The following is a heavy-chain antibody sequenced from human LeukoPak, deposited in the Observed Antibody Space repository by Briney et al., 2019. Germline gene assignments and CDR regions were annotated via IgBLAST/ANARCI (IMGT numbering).Heavy chain of an antibody. CDR2: IYHSGST. CDR3: ASYDSSGYHDAFDI. V-gene: IGHV4-4*02. Sequence: SETLSLTCAVSGGSISSSNWWSWVRQPPGKGLEWIGEIYHSGSTNYNPSLKSRVTISVDRSKNQFSLKLSSVTAADTAVYYCASYDSSGYHDAFDIWGQGTMVTVSS. CDR1: GGSISSSNW. D-gene: IGHD3-22*01. J-gene: IGHJ3*02.